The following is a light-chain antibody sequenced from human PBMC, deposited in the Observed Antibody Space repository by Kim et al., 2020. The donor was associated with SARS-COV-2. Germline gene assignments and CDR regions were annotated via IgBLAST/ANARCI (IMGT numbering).Light chain of an antibody. V-gene: IGLV3-21*04. CDR3: QVWDSSSDHRV. Sequence: APGKRARVTCAGNNIGSKSVHGYQQKPGQAHVLVIYYDSDRHSGIAERFSGSNSGNTATLTISRGEAGDEADDYCQVWDSSSDHRVFGGGTQLTVL. CDR2: YDS. CDR1: NIGSKS. J-gene: IGLJ3*02.